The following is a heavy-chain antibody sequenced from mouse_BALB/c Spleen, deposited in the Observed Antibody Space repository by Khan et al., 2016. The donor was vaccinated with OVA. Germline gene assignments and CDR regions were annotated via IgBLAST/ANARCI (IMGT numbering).Heavy chain of an antibody. D-gene: IGHD2-14*01. CDR2: IWSGGST. Sequence: QVQLQQSGPGLVQPSQSLSITCTVSGFSLTSYGVHWVRQSPGKGLEWLGVIWSGGSTDYNAAFISRLSIRKDNSKSQVFFKMNSLQANDTAIYYCARIFIGTTDYAMDYWGQGTSVTVSS. CDR1: GFSLTSYG. V-gene: IGHV2-2*02. J-gene: IGHJ4*01. CDR3: ARIFIGTTDYAMDY.